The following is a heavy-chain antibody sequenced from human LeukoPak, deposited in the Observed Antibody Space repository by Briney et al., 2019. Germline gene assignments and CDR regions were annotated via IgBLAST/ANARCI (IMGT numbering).Heavy chain of an antibody. CDR3: ARAPDVRGSGLYDAFDI. V-gene: IGHV1-69*13. D-gene: IGHD6-19*01. CDR1: GGTFISYA. CDR2: IIPIFGTA. J-gene: IGHJ3*02. Sequence: ASVKVSCKASGGTFISYAISWVRQAPGQGLEWMGGIIPIFGTANYAQKFQGRVTITADESTSTAYMELSSLRSEDTAVYYCARAPDVRGSGLYDAFDIWGQGTMVTVSS.